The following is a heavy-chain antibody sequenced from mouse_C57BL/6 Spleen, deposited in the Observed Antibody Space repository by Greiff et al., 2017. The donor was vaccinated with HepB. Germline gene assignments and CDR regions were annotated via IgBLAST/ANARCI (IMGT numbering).Heavy chain of an antibody. CDR2: ISSGGSYT. J-gene: IGHJ3*01. CDR3: ARGSNYQAWFAY. Sequence: EVHLVESGGDLVKPGGSLKLSCAASGFTFSSYGMSWVRQTPDKRLEWVATISSGGSYTYYPDSVKGRFTISSDNAKNTLYLQMSSLKSEDTAMYYCARGSNYQAWFAYWGQGTLVTVSA. CDR1: GFTFSSYG. D-gene: IGHD2-5*01. V-gene: IGHV5-6*01.